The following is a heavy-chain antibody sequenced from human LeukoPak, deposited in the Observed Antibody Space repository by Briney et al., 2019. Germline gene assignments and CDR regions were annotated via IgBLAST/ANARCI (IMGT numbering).Heavy chain of an antibody. CDR1: GGSFSGYY. V-gene: IGHV4-34*01. CDR2: INHSGGT. D-gene: IGHD3-16*01. J-gene: IGHJ4*02. CDR3: ARVRDYDW. Sequence: SETLSLTXAVYGGSFSGYYWSWIRQPPGKGLEWIGEINHSGGTNYNPSLKSRVTISVDASKDASKSQFSLKLSSVTAADTAVYYCARVRDYDWWGQGTLVTVSS.